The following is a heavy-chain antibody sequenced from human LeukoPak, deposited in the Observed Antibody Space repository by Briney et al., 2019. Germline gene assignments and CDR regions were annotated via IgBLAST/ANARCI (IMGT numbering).Heavy chain of an antibody. Sequence: ASVKVSCKASVYTXTGYYMHGVRQAPGQGLEWMGWINPNSGDTNYAQKFQGRVTMTRDTSISTAYMELSRLRSDDTAVYYCARSDGSDRTRFDYWGQGTLVTVSS. CDR2: INPNSGDT. J-gene: IGHJ4*02. CDR3: ARSDGSDRTRFDY. CDR1: VYTXTGYY. V-gene: IGHV1-2*02. D-gene: IGHD6-19*01.